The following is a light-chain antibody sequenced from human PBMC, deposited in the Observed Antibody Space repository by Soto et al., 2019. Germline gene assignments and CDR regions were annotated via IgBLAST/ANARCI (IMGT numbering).Light chain of an antibody. Sequence: PSTLSMMTPEQLTPFCRTSQSVGSSLAWYQQVPGQAPRLLIYGASSRETGISDRFSGGGSGTEFVLTISDLQSEDFAVYSCQQYNAWPPTFGQATKVDI. V-gene: IGKV3-15*01. J-gene: IGKJ1*01. CDR2: GAS. CDR3: QQYNAWPPT. CDR1: QSVGSS.